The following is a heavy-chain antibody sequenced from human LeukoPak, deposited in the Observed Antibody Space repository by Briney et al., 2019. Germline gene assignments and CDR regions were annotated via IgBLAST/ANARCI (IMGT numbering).Heavy chain of an antibody. D-gene: IGHD1-26*01. CDR1: GGSISSSGYY. Sequence: SETLSLTCTVSGGSISSSGYYWGWIRQPPGKGLEWIASIYYSGSTYYNPSLKSRVTMSVDTSKNQLSLKLSSLTSADTAVYYCARHEYSGSYYGLSWFDPWGQGTLVTVSS. J-gene: IGHJ5*02. CDR3: ARHEYSGSYYGLSWFDP. V-gene: IGHV4-39*01. CDR2: IYYSGST.